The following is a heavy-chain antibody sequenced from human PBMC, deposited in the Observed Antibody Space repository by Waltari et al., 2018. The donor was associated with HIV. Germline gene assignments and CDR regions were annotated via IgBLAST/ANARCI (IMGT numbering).Heavy chain of an antibody. D-gene: IGHD3-9*01. CDR2: ISYDGSNK. Sequence: VQLVESGVGVVQPRRSLRFYCAASGFTFSSYGMHRGRQAPGKGLEWVAVISYDGSNKYYADSVKGRFTISRDNSKNTLYLQMNSRRAEDTAVYYCAKDRQKIGYYDILTGYLDYWGQGTLVTVSS. V-gene: IGHV3-30*18. J-gene: IGHJ4*02. CDR1: GFTFSSYG. CDR3: AKDRQKIGYYDILTGYLDY.